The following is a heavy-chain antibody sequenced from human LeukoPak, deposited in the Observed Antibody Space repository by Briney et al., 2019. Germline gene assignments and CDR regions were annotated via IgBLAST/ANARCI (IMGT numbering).Heavy chain of an antibody. CDR2: ISSSSSLI. V-gene: IGHV3-21*01. CDR3: AKVDRGDYSSSPVPYYNYYMNV. J-gene: IGHJ6*03. Sequence: GGSLRLSCAASGFTFSYYSMNWVRQAPGRGLEWVSCISSSSSLIFYSDSVRGRFTISRDNAKNLLYLHMNILRVKDTAVNDCAKVDRGDYSSSPVPYYNYYMNVWGKGTTVTVSS. CDR1: GFTFSYYS. D-gene: IGHD6-13*01.